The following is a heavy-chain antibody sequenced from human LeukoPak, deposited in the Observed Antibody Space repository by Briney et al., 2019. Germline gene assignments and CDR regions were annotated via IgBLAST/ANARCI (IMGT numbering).Heavy chain of an antibody. D-gene: IGHD2-2*01. V-gene: IGHV3-21*01. CDR1: GFTFSSYS. J-gene: IGHJ4*02. Sequence: GGSLRLSCAASGFTFSSYSMNWVRQAPGKGLEWVSSISSSSSYIYYADSVKGRFTISRDNAKNSLYLQMNSLRAEDTAAYYCARGYCSSTSCWGFDYWGQGTLVTVSS. CDR3: ARGYCSSTSCWGFDY. CDR2: ISSSSSYI.